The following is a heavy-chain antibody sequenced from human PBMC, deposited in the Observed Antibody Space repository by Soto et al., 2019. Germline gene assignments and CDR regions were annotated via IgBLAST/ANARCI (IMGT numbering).Heavy chain of an antibody. V-gene: IGHV6-1*01. CDR1: GDSVSSNSAA. Sequence: QTLSLTCGISGDSVSSNSAAWNWLRKSPSRGLEWLGRTYYRSKWYNDYAVSVESRITINPDTSKNHFSLQLNFVTPEDTAVYFCARGEQYSGRIFDYWGQGTLVTVSS. J-gene: IGHJ4*02. CDR3: ARGEQYSGRIFDY. D-gene: IGHD1-26*01. CDR2: TYYRSKWYN.